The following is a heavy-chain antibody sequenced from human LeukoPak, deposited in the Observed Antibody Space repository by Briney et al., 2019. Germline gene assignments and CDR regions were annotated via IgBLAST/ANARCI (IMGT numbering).Heavy chain of an antibody. CDR3: ATTTRDYDYVWGSYRYYYYYYMDV. J-gene: IGHJ6*03. D-gene: IGHD3-16*02. V-gene: IGHV1-8*01. CDR2: MNPNSGNT. CDR1: GYTFTSYD. Sequence: ASVKVSCKASGYTFTSYDINWVRQATGQGLEWMGWMNPNSGNTGYAQKFQGRVTMTRNTSISTAYMELSSLRSEDTAVYYCATTTRDYDYVWGSYRYYYYYYMDVWGKGTTVTVSS.